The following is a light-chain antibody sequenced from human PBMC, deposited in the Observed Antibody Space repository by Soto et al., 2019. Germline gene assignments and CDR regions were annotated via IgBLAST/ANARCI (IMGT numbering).Light chain of an antibody. J-gene: IGKJ5*01. CDR2: AAS. Sequence: IQLTQSPSSLSASVGDRVTITCRASQGISSYLAWYQQKPGKAPKLLIYAASTLQSGVPSRFSGSGSGTEFTRTISSLQPEDFATDYCQQPPTFGQGTRLEIK. V-gene: IGKV1-9*01. CDR3: QQPPT. CDR1: QGISSY.